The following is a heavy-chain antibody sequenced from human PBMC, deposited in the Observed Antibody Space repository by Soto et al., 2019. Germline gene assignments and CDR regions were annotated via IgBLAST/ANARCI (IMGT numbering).Heavy chain of an antibody. J-gene: IGHJ6*03. D-gene: IGHD3-10*01. CDR3: ARDVFGELEYYYYMDV. Sequence: GGSLRLSCAASGFTFSSYSMNWVRQAPGKGLEWVSSISRSSSYIYYADSVKGRFTISRDNAKNSLYLQMNSLSAEDTAVYYCARDVFGELEYYYYMDVWGKGTTVTVS. V-gene: IGHV3-21*01. CDR2: ISRSSSYI. CDR1: GFTFSSYS.